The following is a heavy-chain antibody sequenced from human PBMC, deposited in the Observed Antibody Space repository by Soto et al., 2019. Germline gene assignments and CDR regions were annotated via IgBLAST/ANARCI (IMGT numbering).Heavy chain of an antibody. CDR1: GGTFSSYA. D-gene: IGHD3-22*01. J-gene: IGHJ4*02. CDR3: ARARMNYDSSGPFDY. CDR2: IIPIFGTA. V-gene: IGHV1-69*13. Sequence: ASVKVSCKTSGGTFSSYAISWVRQAPGQGLEWMGGIIPIFGTANYAQKFQGRVTITADESTSTAYMELSSLRSEDTAVYYCARARMNYDSSGPFDYWGQGTLVTVS.